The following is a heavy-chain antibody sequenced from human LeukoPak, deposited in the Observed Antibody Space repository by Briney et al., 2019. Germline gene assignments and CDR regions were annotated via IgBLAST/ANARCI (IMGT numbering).Heavy chain of an antibody. Sequence: GASVKVSCKASGYTFTSYAMHWVRQAPGQRLEWMGWINAGNGNTKYSQEFQGRVTITRDTSASTAYMELSSLRSEDMAVYYCARGWPVPGQVDYWGQGTLVTVSS. CDR1: GYTFTSYA. CDR2: INAGNGNT. D-gene: IGHD2-15*01. V-gene: IGHV1-3*03. J-gene: IGHJ4*02. CDR3: ARGWPVPGQVDY.